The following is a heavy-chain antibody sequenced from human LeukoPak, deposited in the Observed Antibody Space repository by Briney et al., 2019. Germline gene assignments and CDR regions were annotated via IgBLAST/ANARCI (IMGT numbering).Heavy chain of an antibody. Sequence: ASQTLSLTCTVSGGSISSYYWSWIRQPPGKGLEWIGYIYYSGSTNYNPSLKSRVTISVDTSKNQFSLKLSSVTAADTAVYYCARTSGMTTVTTGFWFDPWGQGTLVTVSS. CDR2: IYYSGST. J-gene: IGHJ5*02. D-gene: IGHD4-17*01. CDR3: ARTSGMTTVTTGFWFDP. CDR1: GGSISSYY. V-gene: IGHV4-59*08.